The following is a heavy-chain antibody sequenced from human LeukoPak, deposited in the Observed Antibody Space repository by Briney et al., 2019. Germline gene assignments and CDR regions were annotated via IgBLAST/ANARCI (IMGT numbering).Heavy chain of an antibody. CDR3: ARESGWGLPHAFDF. CDR1: GFTSSSYP. V-gene: IGHV3-30-3*01. D-gene: IGHD3-3*01. Sequence: PGGSLRLSCAASGFTSSSYPLHWVRQAPGKGLEWVTLISYDGSKIYYADSVKGRFTISRDNSKNTLYLQMNSLRAEDTAVYYCARESGWGLPHAFDFCGQGTMVTVSS. CDR2: ISYDGSKI. J-gene: IGHJ3*01.